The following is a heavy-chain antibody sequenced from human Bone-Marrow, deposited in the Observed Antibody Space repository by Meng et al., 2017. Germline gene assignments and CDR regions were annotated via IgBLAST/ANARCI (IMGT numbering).Heavy chain of an antibody. D-gene: IGHD6-13*01. V-gene: IGHV4-4*02. Sequence: QVQLQESGPGLVKPSGTLSLTCAVASVSISSTHWWVWVRQPPGKGLEWIGEIHQDGYTNYSPSLKSRVTISVDKSRNQFSLKLNSVTAADTAVYYCARLGPPIAAGDPFDYWGQGTLVTVSS. CDR1: SVSISSTHW. CDR2: IHQDGYT. J-gene: IGHJ4*02. CDR3: ARLGPPIAAGDPFDY.